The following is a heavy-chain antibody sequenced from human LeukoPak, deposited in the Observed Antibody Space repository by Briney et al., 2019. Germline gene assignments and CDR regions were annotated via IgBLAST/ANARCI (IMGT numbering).Heavy chain of an antibody. Sequence: PGGSLRLSCAASGFTFSSHGMHWFRQAPGKGLEWVSIIWYDGSDKYYTDSVKGRFTISRDNSKNTVYLQMNSLRAEDTAIYYCARDGGYHSSGPFDYWGQGTLVTVSS. CDR2: IWYDGSDK. V-gene: IGHV3-33*01. CDR1: GFTFSSHG. CDR3: ARDGGYHSSGPFDY. J-gene: IGHJ4*02. D-gene: IGHD3-22*01.